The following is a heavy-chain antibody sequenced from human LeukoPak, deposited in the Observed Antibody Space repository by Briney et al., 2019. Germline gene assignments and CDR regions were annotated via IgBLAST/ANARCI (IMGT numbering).Heavy chain of an antibody. CDR1: GGSISSSSYY. CDR2: IYYSGST. Sequence: PSETLSLTCTVSGGSISSSSYYWGWLRQPPGKGLEWIGSIYYSGSTYYNPSLKSRVTISVDTSKNQFSLKLSSVTAADTAVYYCARYCGETQRGGDFLDAFDIWGQGTMVTVSS. D-gene: IGHD2-21*01. J-gene: IGHJ3*02. V-gene: IGHV4-39*07. CDR3: ARYCGETQRGGDFLDAFDI.